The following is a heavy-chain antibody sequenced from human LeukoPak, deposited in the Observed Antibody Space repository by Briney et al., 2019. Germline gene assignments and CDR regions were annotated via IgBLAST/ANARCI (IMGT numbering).Heavy chain of an antibody. J-gene: IGHJ4*02. CDR2: IYRGGST. Sequence: GGSLRLSCAASGFTVSSNYMSWVRQAPGKGLEWVSVIYRGGSTYYADSVKGRFTISRDNSKNTLYLQMNSLRAEDTAVYYCARDRGWLQLDYWGQGTLVTVSS. V-gene: IGHV3-66*01. CDR1: GFTVSSNY. CDR3: ARDRGWLQLDY. D-gene: IGHD5-24*01.